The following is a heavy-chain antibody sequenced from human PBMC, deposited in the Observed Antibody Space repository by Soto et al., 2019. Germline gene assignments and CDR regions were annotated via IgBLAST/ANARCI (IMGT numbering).Heavy chain of an antibody. Sequence: QITLKESGPTLVKPTQTLTLTCNFSGFSRSTSGVGVGWIRQPPGKALEWLALIYWDDDKRYSPSLKSRLTITKDTSKNQLVLTMSNMDPVDTATYYCAHSSSIGWTKYFDYWGQGALVTVSS. V-gene: IGHV2-5*02. CDR2: IYWDDDK. CDR1: GFSRSTSGVG. D-gene: IGHD6-19*01. J-gene: IGHJ4*02. CDR3: AHSSSIGWTKYFDY.